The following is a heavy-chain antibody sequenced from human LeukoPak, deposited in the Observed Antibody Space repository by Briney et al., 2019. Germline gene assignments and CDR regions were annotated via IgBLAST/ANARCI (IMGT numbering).Heavy chain of an antibody. J-gene: IGHJ5*02. CDR3: ARNSGTNP. Sequence: GGSLRLSCAVSGLTLSNYGMSWVRQAPGKGLEWVANIKQDGSEKYYVDSVKGRFTISRDNAKNSLYLQMNSLRAEDTAVYYCARNSGTNPWGQGTLVTVSS. V-gene: IGHV3-7*01. CDR1: GLTLSNYG. D-gene: IGHD1-26*01. CDR2: IKQDGSEK.